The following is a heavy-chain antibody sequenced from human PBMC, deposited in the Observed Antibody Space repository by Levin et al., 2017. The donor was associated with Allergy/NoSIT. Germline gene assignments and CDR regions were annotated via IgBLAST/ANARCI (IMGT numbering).Heavy chain of an antibody. D-gene: IGHD3-10*01. CDR3: ARALITMVQGVIITRGYYYYYMDV. V-gene: IGHV1-2*06. CDR1: GYTFTGYY. Sequence: VKVSCKASGYTFTGYYMHWVRQAPGQGLEWMGRINPNSGGTNYAQKFQGRVTMTRDTSISTAYMELSRLRSDDTAVYYCARALITMVQGVIITRGYYYYYMDVWGKGTTVTVSS. J-gene: IGHJ6*03. CDR2: INPNSGGT.